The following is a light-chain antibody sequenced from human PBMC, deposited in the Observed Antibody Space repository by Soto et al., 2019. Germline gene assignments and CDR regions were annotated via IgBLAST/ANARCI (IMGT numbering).Light chain of an antibody. V-gene: IGLV2-23*01. CDR3: CSYVGATTYV. CDR1: SSNIGGYNV. Sequence: QSVLTQPASVSGSPGQSITISCSGTSSNIGGYNVVSWYQQHPGKAPKVIVYEGIKRPSGVSDRFSGSTSGSTASLTISSLQAEDEAEYYCCSYVGATTYVFGSGTKVTVL. J-gene: IGLJ1*01. CDR2: EGI.